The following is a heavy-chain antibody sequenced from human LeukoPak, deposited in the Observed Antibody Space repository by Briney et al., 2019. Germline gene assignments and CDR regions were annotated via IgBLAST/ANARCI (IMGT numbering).Heavy chain of an antibody. CDR3: AREITTTVTGDY. D-gene: IGHD4-11*01. CDR1: GFTFSSYS. J-gene: IGHJ4*02. Sequence: PGGSLRLSCAASGFTFSSYSMNWVRQAPGKGLEWVSSISSSSSYTYYADSVKGRFTISRDNAKNSLYLQMNSLRAEDTAVYYCAREITTTVTGDYWGQGTLVTVSS. CDR2: ISSSSSYT. V-gene: IGHV3-21*01.